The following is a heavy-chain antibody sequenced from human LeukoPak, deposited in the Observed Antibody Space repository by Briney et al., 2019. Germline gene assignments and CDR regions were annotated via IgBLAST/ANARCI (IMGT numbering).Heavy chain of an antibody. V-gene: IGHV1-8*01. J-gene: IGHJ5*02. CDR3: ARGYYYGSGSLRTRWFDP. Sequence: ASVKVSCKASGYTFTSYDINWVRQATGQGLEWMGWMNPNSGNTGYAQKFQGSVTMTRNTSISTAYMELSSLRSEDTAVYYCARGYYYGSGSLRTRWFDPWGQGTLVTVSS. D-gene: IGHD3-10*01. CDR1: GYTFTSYD. CDR2: MNPNSGNT.